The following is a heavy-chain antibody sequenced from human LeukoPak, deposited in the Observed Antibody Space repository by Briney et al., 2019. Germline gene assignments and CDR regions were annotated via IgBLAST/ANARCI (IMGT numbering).Heavy chain of an antibody. CDR1: GFTFDDYA. CDR2: ISWNSGSI. D-gene: IGHD3-10*01. J-gene: IGHJ6*02. V-gene: IGHV3-9*01. CDR3: AKDSGALHYYYYGMDV. Sequence: GRSLRLSCAASGFTFDDYAMHWVRQAPGEGLEWVSGISWNSGSIGYADSVKGRFTISRDNAKNSLYLQMNSLRAEDTALYYCAKDSGALHYYYYGMDVWGQGTTVTVSS.